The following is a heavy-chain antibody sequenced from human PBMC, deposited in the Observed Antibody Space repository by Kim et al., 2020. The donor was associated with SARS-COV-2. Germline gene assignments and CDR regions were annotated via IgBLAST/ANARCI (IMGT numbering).Heavy chain of an antibody. D-gene: IGHD3-3*01. V-gene: IGHV3-11*04. J-gene: IGHJ4*02. CDR3: ARDSVLYGVPISQGY. Sequence: DAVKGRFTISRDNATNSLYLQMNSLRAEDTAVYYCARDSVLYGVPISQGYWGQGTLVTVSS.